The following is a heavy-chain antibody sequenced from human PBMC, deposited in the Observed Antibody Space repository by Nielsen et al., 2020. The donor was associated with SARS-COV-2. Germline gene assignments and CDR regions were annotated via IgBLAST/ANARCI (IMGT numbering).Heavy chain of an antibody. J-gene: IGHJ6*02. CDR3: ARDGCSGGSCDYYYYGMDV. D-gene: IGHD2-15*01. CDR2: INGSGGST. V-gene: IGHV3-23*01. Sequence: VRQAPGKGLEWVSTINGSGGSTFYADSVKGRFTISRDNSKNTLYLQMNSLRAEDTAVYYCARDGCSGGSCDYYYYGMDVWGQGTTVTVSS.